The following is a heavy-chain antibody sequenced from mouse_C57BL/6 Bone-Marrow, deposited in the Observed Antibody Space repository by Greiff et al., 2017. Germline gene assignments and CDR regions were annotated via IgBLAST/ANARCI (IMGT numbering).Heavy chain of an antibody. Sequence: QVQLQQSGPGLVQPSQSLSITCTVSGFSLTSYGVHWVRQSPGKGLEWLGVIWRGGSTDYNAAFMSRLSITKDNSKSQVFFKMNSLQADDTAIYYYAKKGYYGSLWYFDVWGTGTTVTVSS. CDR2: IWRGGST. CDR3: AKKGYYGSLWYFDV. J-gene: IGHJ1*03. D-gene: IGHD1-1*01. CDR1: GFSLTSYG. V-gene: IGHV2-5*01.